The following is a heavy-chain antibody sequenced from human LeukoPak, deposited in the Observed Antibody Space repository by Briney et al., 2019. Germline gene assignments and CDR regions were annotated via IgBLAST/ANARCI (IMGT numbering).Heavy chain of an antibody. CDR1: GFILSNYW. CDR3: VRDLGYDRSPYWQKYFDS. J-gene: IGHJ4*02. Sequence: PGGSLRLSCAASGFILSNYWMGWVRRAPGKGLEWVANINQDGSEKHYVDFLKGRFTISRDNANNSLYLEMNNLSADDTAVYYCVRDLGYDRSPYWQKYFDSWGPGTLVTVSS. CDR2: INQDGSEK. V-gene: IGHV3-7*01. D-gene: IGHD3-22*01.